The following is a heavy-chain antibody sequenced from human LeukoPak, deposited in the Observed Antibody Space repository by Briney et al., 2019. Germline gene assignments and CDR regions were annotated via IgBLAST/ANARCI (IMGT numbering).Heavy chain of an antibody. CDR3: ARYDFILISYFDL. J-gene: IGHJ2*01. V-gene: IGHV3-53*01. CDR2: IYSDGST. CDR1: GFTVSTNY. Sequence: GGSQRLSCAASGFTVSTNYMSWVRQAPGKKLEWVSDIYSDGSTFYADSVKGRFTISRDNSKNTLYLQMNSLRAEDTAVYHCARYDFILISYFDLWGRGTLVTVSS. D-gene: IGHD3-3*01.